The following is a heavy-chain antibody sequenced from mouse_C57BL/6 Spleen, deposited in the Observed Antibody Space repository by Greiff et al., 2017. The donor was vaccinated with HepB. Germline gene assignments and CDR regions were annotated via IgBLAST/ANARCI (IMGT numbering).Heavy chain of an antibody. J-gene: IGHJ2*01. CDR2: IDPENGDT. CDR3: TTPITTAFDY. V-gene: IGHV14-4*01. Sequence: VQLKESGAELVRPGASVKLSCTASGFNIKDDYMHWVKQRPEQGLEWIGWIDPENGDTEYASKFQGKATITADTSSNTAYLQLSSLTSEDTAVYYCTTPITTAFDYWGQGTTLTVSS. CDR1: GFNIKDDY. D-gene: IGHD1-2*01.